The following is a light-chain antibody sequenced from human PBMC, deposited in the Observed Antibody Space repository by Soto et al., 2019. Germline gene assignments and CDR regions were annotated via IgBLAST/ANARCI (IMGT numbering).Light chain of an antibody. CDR1: SSDIGAYNY. V-gene: IGLV2-14*01. CDR3: SSYTTSLTLV. CDR2: GLT. Sequence: QSVLTQPASVSGSPGQSITISCTGTSSDIGAYNYVSWYQQHPGKAPKLLIYGLTNRPSGVSNRFSGSKSGNTASLTISGLQAEDDADYDCSSYTTSLTLVFGGGTKLTVL. J-gene: IGLJ3*02.